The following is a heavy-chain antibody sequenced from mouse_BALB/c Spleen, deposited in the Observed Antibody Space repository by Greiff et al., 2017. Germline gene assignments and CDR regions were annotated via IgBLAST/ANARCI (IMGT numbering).Heavy chain of an antibody. D-gene: IGHD1-1*01. V-gene: IGHV5-2*01. CDR3: ARHNYYYGSSSSGAMDY. Sequence: EVQRVESGGGLVQPGESLKLSCESNEYEFPSHDMSWVRKTPEKRLELVAAINSDGGSTYYPDTMERRFIISRDNTKKTLYLQMSSLRSEDTALYYCARHNYYYGSSSSGAMDYWGQGTSVTVSS. CDR1: EYEFPSHD. J-gene: IGHJ4*01. CDR2: INSDGGST.